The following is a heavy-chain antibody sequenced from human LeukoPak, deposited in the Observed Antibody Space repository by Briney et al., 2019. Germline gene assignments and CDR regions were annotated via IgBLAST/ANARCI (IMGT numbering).Heavy chain of an antibody. D-gene: IGHD1-20*01. CDR1: GGTFSSHA. CDR2: IIPILGVE. CDR3: ARAGLTGTTVFPRRDYYYYYGMDV. J-gene: IGHJ6*02. Sequence: GASAKVSCKTPGGTFSSHALNWVRQAPGQGLEWVGRIIPILGVENYAQKFQGRATITADKSTSTAYMELSSLRSEDTAVYYCARAGLTGTTVFPRRDYYYYYGMDVWGQGTTVTVSS. V-gene: IGHV1-69*04.